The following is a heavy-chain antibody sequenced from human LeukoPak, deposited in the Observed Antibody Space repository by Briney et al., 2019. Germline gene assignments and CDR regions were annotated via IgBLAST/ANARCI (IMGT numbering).Heavy chain of an antibody. CDR3: ARGREMATKVGVFDM. Sequence: PGGSLRLSCAASGFTFSSYAMSWVRQAPGKGLEWVSAISGSGGSTYYADSVKGRFTISRDNSKNTLYLQMNSLRAEDTAVYYCARGREMATKVGVFDMWGQGTMVTVSS. V-gene: IGHV3-23*01. J-gene: IGHJ3*02. CDR2: ISGSGGST. CDR1: GFTFSSYA. D-gene: IGHD5-24*01.